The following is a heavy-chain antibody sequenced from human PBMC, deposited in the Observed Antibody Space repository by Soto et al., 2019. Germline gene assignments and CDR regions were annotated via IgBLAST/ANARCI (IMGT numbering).Heavy chain of an antibody. CDR3: GRVRELGFCNSGLCPNYGMDV. D-gene: IGHD2-8*01. Sequence: GESLKISCKSSGYSFTDYWIGWVRQMPGKGLEWMGIIYPDDSDTRYSPPFQGQVTISADKSITTAHLQWSTLKASDTAMYYCGRVRELGFCNSGLCPNYGMDVWGQGTKVTVSS. J-gene: IGHJ6*02. CDR2: IYPDDSDT. V-gene: IGHV5-51*01. CDR1: GYSFTDYW.